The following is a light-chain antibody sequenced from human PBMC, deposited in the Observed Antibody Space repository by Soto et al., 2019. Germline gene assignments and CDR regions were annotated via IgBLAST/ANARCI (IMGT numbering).Light chain of an antibody. V-gene: IGKV3-11*01. CDR1: QSVSSY. CDR3: QQRSKSPSN. J-gene: IGKJ4*01. CDR2: DAS. Sequence: EIVLTQSPATLSLSPGERAALSCRASQSVSSYLACYQQKPGQAPRLLIYDASNRATGIPARFSGSGSGTDFTLTISSLEPEDFAVYYCQQRSKSPSNFGGGTRVQIK.